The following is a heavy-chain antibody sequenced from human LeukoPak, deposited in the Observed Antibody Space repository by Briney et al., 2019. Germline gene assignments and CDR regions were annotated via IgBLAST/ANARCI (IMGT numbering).Heavy chain of an antibody. CDR2: IYHSGST. D-gene: IGHD2-2*01. CDR3: ARVMGVVVPAAIAYYYYYGMDV. V-gene: IGHV4-38-2*02. J-gene: IGHJ6*02. CDR1: GYSISSGYY. Sequence: PSETLSLTCTVSGYSISSGYYWGWIRQPPGKGLEWIGSIYHSGSTYYNPSLKSRVTISVDTSKNQFSLKLSSVTAADTAVYYCARVMGVVVPAAIAYYYYYGMDVWGQGTTVTVSS.